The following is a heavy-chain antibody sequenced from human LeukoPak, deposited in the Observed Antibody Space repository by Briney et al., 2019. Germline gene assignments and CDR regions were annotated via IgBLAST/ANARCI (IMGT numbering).Heavy chain of an antibody. CDR3: AKSGTSYDILTGSDY. J-gene: IGHJ4*02. V-gene: IGHV3-23*01. Sequence: GGSLRLSCAASGFTFSSYAMSWVRQAPGKGLEWVSAISGSGGSTYYADSVKGRFTISRDNSKNTLYLQMNSLRAEDTAVYYCAKSGTSYDILTGSDYWGQGTLVTVSS. CDR2: ISGSGGST. D-gene: IGHD3-9*01. CDR1: GFTFSSYA.